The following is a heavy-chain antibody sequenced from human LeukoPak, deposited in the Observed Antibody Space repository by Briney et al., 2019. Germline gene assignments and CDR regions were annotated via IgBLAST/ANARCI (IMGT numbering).Heavy chain of an antibody. CDR2: INPHSGGT. D-gene: IGHD2-15*01. CDR3: ARDKDFVVVVPATDAFDI. CDR1: GYTFTNYY. Sequence: ASVKVSCKASGYTFTNYYIHWVRQAPGQGLEWMGRINPHSGGTNYAQKLQGRVTMTRDTSISTAYMELSSLRSDDTPVYYCARDKDFVVVVPATDAFDIWCQGTMVTVAS. J-gene: IGHJ3*02. V-gene: IGHV1-2*02.